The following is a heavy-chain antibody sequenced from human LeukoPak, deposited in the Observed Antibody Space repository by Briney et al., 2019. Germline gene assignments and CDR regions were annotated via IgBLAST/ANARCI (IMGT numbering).Heavy chain of an antibody. CDR1: GFTFSSYS. CDR2: ISSSSSYI. J-gene: IGHJ6*02. D-gene: IGHD3-3*01. CDR3: ARDFASAWTPAPGYYYYGMDV. Sequence: GGSLRLSCAASGFTFSSYSMNWVRQAPGKGLEWVSSISSSSSYIYYADSVKGRFTISRDNAKNSLYLQMNSLRAEDTAVYYCARDFASAWTPAPGYYYYGMDVWGQGTTVTVSS. V-gene: IGHV3-21*01.